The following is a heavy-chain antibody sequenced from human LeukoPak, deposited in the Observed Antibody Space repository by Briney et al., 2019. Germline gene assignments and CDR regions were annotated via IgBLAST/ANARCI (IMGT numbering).Heavy chain of an antibody. CDR2: INSDGSST. CDR3: ARESGSYYAVDY. V-gene: IGHV3-74*01. CDR1: GFTFSSYW. J-gene: IGHJ4*02. Sequence: PGGSLRLSCAASGFTFSSYWMHWVRQAPGKGLVWVSRINSDGSSTSYADSVKGRFTISRDNAKNTLYLQMTSLRAEDTAVYYCARESGSYYAVDYWGQGTLVTVSS. D-gene: IGHD1-26*01.